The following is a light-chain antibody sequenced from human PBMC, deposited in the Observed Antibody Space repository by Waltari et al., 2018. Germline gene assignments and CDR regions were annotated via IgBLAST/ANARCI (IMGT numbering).Light chain of an antibody. J-gene: IGKJ2*01. CDR3: QQCYSFPYT. CDR2: WAS. V-gene: IGKV4-1*01. CDR1: QSVLSSANNKNF. Sequence: DSVMTQSPDSLAVSLGERATIHCKSSQSVLSSANNKNFLGWYQQKPGLPPKLLLAWASTRESGVPDRCSGSGSGTDFALTISSLQAEDVAIYYCQQCYSFPYTFGQGTKLEIK.